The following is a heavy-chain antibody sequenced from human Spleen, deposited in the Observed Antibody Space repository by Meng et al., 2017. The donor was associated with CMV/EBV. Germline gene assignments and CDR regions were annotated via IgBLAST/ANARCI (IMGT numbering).Heavy chain of an antibody. CDR3: AGYPQTYPYSSSS. D-gene: IGHD6-13*01. Sequence: GESLKISCEASGFTVNSNYMSWVRQAPGKGLECVSLIYSDGRTYYADSVKGRFTITRDNSKNTGYLQMNSLRAEDTAMFYCAGYPQTYPYSSSSWGQGTLVTVSS. V-gene: IGHV3-53*01. CDR2: IYSDGRT. J-gene: IGHJ4*02. CDR1: GFTVNSNY.